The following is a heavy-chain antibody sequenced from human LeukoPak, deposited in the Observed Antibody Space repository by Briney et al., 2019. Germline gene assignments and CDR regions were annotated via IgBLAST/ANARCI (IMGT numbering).Heavy chain of an antibody. CDR3: ARHTSGSSLDF. CDR1: VDSISSSSSY. CDR2: IHYSGST. Sequence: SETLSLTCSVSVDSISSSSSYWGWIRRPPGKGLEWIATIHYSGSTNYNPYHKGQLALSVDTSKNQFSLKLSSVTAADTAVYYCARHTSGSSLDFWGQGTLVTVSS. J-gene: IGHJ4*02. V-gene: IGHV4-39*01. D-gene: IGHD6-6*01.